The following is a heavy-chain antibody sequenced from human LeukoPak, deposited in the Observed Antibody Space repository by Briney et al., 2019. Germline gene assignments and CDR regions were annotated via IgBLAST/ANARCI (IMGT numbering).Heavy chain of an antibody. Sequence: PVKVSCKASGGTFSSYAISWVRQAPGQGLEWMGRIIPILGIANYAQKFQGRVTITADKSTSTAYMELSSLRSEDTAVYYCAREKVPAARMPNWFDPWGQGTLVTVSS. CDR3: AREKVPAARMPNWFDP. CDR1: GGTFSSYA. CDR2: IIPILGIA. J-gene: IGHJ5*02. V-gene: IGHV1-69*04. D-gene: IGHD2-2*01.